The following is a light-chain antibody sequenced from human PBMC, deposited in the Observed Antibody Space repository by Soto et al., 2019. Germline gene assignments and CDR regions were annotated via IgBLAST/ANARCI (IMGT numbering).Light chain of an antibody. V-gene: IGKV1-5*03. CDR1: QSISSW. J-gene: IGKJ1*01. Sequence: DIQMTQSPSTLSASVGDRVTITCRASQSISSWLAWYQQKPGKAPKLLIYKAYSLESGVPSRFRGSGSGTEFTRTISSLQPDDFATYYFQQYNSYPRTFGQGNKVEIK. CDR2: KAY. CDR3: QQYNSYPRT.